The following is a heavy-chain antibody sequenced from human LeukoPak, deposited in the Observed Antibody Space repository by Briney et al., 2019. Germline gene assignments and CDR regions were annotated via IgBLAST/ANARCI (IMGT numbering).Heavy chain of an antibody. CDR2: IYYSGST. CDR1: GGSFSGYY. V-gene: IGHV4-59*05. J-gene: IGHJ5*02. D-gene: IGHD6-19*01. CDR3: ARRGWHGVNP. Sequence: PPETLSLTCAVYGGSFSGYYWSWIRQPPGKGLEWIGSIYYSGSTYYNPSLKSRVTISVDTSKNQFSLKLSSVTAADTAVYYCARRGWHGVNPWGQGTLVTVSS.